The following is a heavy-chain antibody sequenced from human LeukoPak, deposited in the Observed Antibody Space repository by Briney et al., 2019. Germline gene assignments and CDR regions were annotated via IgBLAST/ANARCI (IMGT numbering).Heavy chain of an antibody. Sequence: SETLSLTCTVSGGSISSGSYYWSWIRQPAGMGLEWIGRIYTSGSTNYNPSLKSRVTISVDTSKNQFSLKLSSVTAADTAVYYCARGAYGSGSSNWFDPWGQGTLVTVSS. CDR3: ARGAYGSGSSNWFDP. D-gene: IGHD3-10*01. CDR2: IYTSGST. J-gene: IGHJ5*02. V-gene: IGHV4-61*02. CDR1: GGSISSGSYY.